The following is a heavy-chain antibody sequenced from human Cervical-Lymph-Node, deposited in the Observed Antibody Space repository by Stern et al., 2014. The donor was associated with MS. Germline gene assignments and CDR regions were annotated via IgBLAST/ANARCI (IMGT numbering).Heavy chain of an antibody. CDR3: AKASDYFFGGGRDAFDI. CDR1: GFTFSSYA. D-gene: IGHD3-16*01. CDR2: ISGSGGST. J-gene: IGHJ3*02. Sequence: EVQLVESGGGLVQPGGSLRLSCAASGFTFSSYAMSWVRQAPGKGLEWVSAISGSGGSTYYADSVKGRFTISRDNSKNTLYLQMNSLRAEDTAVYYCAKASDYFFGGGRDAFDIWGQGTMVTVSS. V-gene: IGHV3-23*04.